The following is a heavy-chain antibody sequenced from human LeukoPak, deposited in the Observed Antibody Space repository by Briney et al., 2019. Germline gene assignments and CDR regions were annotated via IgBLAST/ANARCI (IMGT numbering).Heavy chain of an antibody. CDR3: ARGGRIAAAGTGDAFDI. Sequence: GGSLRLSCSASGFTFTTYGMDWVRQAPGKGLEWVSGIGGSGVRTYYADSVKGRFTISRDNAKNTLYLQMNSLRAEDTAVYYCARGGRIAAAGTGDAFDIWGQGTMVTVSS. V-gene: IGHV3-23*01. CDR2: IGGSGVRT. J-gene: IGHJ3*02. D-gene: IGHD6-13*01. CDR1: GFTFTTYG.